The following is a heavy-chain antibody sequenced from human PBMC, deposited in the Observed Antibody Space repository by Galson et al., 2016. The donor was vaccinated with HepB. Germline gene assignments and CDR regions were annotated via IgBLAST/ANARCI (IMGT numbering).Heavy chain of an antibody. Sequence: TLSLTCTVSGGSITTGRYFWSWIRQFPGKGLEWIGYIHYSAGTYYNPSLRSRVTISVDTSKNQFSLKVTPVTAADTAVYYCARGGHDSSGYYFADYYFYSMDVWGQGTTVTVSS. CDR1: GGSITTGRYF. CDR2: IHYSAGT. J-gene: IGHJ6*02. CDR3: ARGGHDSSGYYFADYYFYSMDV. D-gene: IGHD3-22*01. V-gene: IGHV4-31*03.